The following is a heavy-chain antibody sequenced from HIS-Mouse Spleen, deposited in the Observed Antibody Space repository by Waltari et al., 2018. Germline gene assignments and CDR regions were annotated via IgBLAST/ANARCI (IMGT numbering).Heavy chain of an antibody. Sequence: QVQLVESGGGVVQPGRSLRLSCAASGFTFSSYAMHWVRQAPGKGLEWVAVISYDGSNKYHADSVKGRFTISRDNSKNTLYLQMNSLRAEDTAVYYCARANSSGWDYFDYWGQGTLVTVSS. J-gene: IGHJ4*02. V-gene: IGHV3-30*04. CDR2: ISYDGSNK. CDR1: GFTFSSYA. CDR3: ARANSSGWDYFDY. D-gene: IGHD6-19*01.